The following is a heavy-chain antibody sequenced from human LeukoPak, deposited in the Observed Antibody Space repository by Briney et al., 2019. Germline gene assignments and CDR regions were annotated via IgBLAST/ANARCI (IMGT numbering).Heavy chain of an antibody. CDR1: GYSFPSYW. CDR2: IYPGDSDT. V-gene: IGHV5-51*01. CDR3: ARRSDLSSSWFFDY. Sequence: LGESLKISCKASGYSFPSYWIGWVRQMPGKGLEWMGIIYPGDSDTRYSPSFQGQVTISADKSISTAYLQWSSLKASDTAMYYCARRSDLSSSWFFDYWGQGTLVTVSS. J-gene: IGHJ4*02. D-gene: IGHD6-13*01.